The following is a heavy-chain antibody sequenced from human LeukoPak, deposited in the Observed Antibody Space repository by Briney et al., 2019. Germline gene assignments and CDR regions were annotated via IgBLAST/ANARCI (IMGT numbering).Heavy chain of an antibody. Sequence: SETLSLTCAVYGGSFSGYYWSWIRQPPGKGLEWIGEINHSGSTNYNPSLKSRVTISVDTSKNQFSLKLSSVTAADTAVSYCARERYYYGWGSYYPFDYWGQGTLVTVSS. CDR3: ARERYYYGWGSYYPFDY. J-gene: IGHJ4*02. V-gene: IGHV4-34*01. CDR1: GGSFSGYY. D-gene: IGHD3-10*01. CDR2: INHSGST.